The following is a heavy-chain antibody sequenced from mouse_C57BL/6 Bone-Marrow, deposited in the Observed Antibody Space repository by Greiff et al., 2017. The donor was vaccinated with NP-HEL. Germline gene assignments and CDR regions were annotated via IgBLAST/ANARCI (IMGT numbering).Heavy chain of an antibody. V-gene: IGHV1-85*01. Sequence: QVQLQQSGPELVKPGASVKLSCKASGYTFTSYDINWVKQRPGQGLEWIGWIYPRDGSTKYNEKFKGKATLTVATSSSTANMERHSMTSEDSAVYFCRREKVWLLLGNYFDYWGKGTTLTVSS. D-gene: IGHD2-3*01. J-gene: IGHJ2*01. CDR3: RREKVWLLLGNYFDY. CDR1: GYTFTSYD. CDR2: IYPRDGST.